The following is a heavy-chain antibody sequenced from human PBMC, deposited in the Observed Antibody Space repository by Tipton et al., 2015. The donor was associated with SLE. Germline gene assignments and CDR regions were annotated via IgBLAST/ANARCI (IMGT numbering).Heavy chain of an antibody. CDR1: GDSITSSSYY. V-gene: IGHV4-39*07. CDR2: IYSSGST. D-gene: IGHD1-26*01. J-gene: IGHJ4*02. CDR3: ARGGGSYYDY. Sequence: TLSLTCTVSGDSITSSSYYWGWIRQPPGKGLEWIGRIYSSGSTIYNPSLKSRLTLSLDMSNNQFSPRVRSVTAADTAVYYCARGGGSYYDYWGQGRLVTVSS.